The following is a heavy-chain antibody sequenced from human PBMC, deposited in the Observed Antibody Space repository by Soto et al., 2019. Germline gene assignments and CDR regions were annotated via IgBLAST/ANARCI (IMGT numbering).Heavy chain of an antibody. D-gene: IGHD3-22*01. CDR1: GFTFSSYS. J-gene: IGHJ3*02. Sequence: VGSLRLSCAASGFTFSSYSMNWVRQAPGKGLEWVSYISSSSSTIYYADSVKGRFTISRDNAKNSLYLQMNSLRDEDTAVYYCASIREYYNDSSGYYRGAFDIWGQGTMVTVSS. V-gene: IGHV3-48*02. CDR3: ASIREYYNDSSGYYRGAFDI. CDR2: ISSSSSTI.